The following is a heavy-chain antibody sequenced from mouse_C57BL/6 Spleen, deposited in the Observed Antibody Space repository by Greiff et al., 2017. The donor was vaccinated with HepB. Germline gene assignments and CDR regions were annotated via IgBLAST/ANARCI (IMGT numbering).Heavy chain of an antibody. CDR2: IWSGGST. D-gene: IGHD2-4*01. CDR3: ARRGDYDGYWYFDV. CDR1: GFSLTSYG. J-gene: IGHJ1*03. V-gene: IGHV2-2*01. Sequence: VQLQESGPGLVQPSQSLSITCTVSGFSLTSYGVHWVRQSPGKGLEWLGVIWSGGSTDYNAAFIFRLSISKDNSKSQVFFKMNSLQADDTAIYYCARRGDYDGYWYFDVWGTGTTVTVSS.